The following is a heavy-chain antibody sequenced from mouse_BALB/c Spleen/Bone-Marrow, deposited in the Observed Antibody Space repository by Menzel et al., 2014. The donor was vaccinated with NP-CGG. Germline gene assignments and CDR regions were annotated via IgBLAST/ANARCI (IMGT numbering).Heavy chain of an antibody. J-gene: IGHJ3*01. D-gene: IGHD2-4*01. CDR3: ARDYDYGCAY. CDR1: GYSFTDYY. CDR2: VNPNNGGT. Sequence: VQLKESGPDLVKPGASVKISCKASGYSFTDYYMHWVKQSHGKSLEWIGRVNPNNGGTNYNQKFKGKAILTVDKSSNTAYMELRSLTSEDSAVYFCARDYDYGCAYWGQGTMVTVSA. V-gene: IGHV1-18*01.